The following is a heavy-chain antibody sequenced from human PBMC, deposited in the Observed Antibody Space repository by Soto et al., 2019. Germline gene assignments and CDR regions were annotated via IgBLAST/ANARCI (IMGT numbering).Heavy chain of an antibody. Sequence: QVQLVESGGGVVQPGRSLRLSCAASGFTFSSYGMHWVRQAPGKGLEWVAVIWADGSNKYYADSVKGRFTISRDNSKNTLYLQMNSLRAEDTAVYYCARDKLVPPVPGYGMDVWGQGTTVTVSS. V-gene: IGHV3-33*01. CDR3: ARDKLVPPVPGYGMDV. J-gene: IGHJ6*02. CDR2: IWADGSNK. CDR1: GFTFSSYG. D-gene: IGHD2-2*01.